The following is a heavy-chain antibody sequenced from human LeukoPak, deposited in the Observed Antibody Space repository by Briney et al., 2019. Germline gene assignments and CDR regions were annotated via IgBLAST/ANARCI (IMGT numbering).Heavy chain of an antibody. CDR3: ARDPNPPYSSSSGWFDP. D-gene: IGHD6-6*01. CDR2: ISYDGSNK. V-gene: IGHV3-30-3*01. J-gene: IGHJ5*02. CDR1: GFTSSSYA. Sequence: GGSLRLSCAASGFTSSSYAMHWVRQAPGKGLEWVAVISYDGSNKYYADSVKGRFTISRDNSKNTLYLQMNSLRAEDTAVYYCARDPNPPYSSSSGWFDPWGQGTLVTVSS.